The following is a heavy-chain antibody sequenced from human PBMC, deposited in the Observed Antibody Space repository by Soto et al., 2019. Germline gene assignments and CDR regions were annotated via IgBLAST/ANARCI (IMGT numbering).Heavy chain of an antibody. Sequence: SETLSLTCTVSGGSVSSGSYYWSWIRQPPGKGLEWIGYIYYSGSTNYNPSLKSRVTISVDTSKNQFSLKLSSVTAADTAVYYCASGVLYYYDSSGPRHWGQGTLVTVSS. CDR3: ASGVLYYYDSSGPRH. J-gene: IGHJ1*01. V-gene: IGHV4-61*01. D-gene: IGHD3-22*01. CDR1: GGSVSSGSYY. CDR2: IYYSGST.